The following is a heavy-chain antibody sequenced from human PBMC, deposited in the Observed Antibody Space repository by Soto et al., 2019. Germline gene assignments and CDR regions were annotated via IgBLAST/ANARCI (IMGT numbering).Heavy chain of an antibody. CDR2: IIPIFGTA. Sequence: QVQLVQSGAEVKKPGSSVKVSCKAAGGTFSSYSINWVRQAPGQGLEWMGEIIPIFGTANYAQKFQGRVTITADESTSTAYLALSSLRSEDTAVYYCARDGGRHSGGIDYWCQGNLVTVSS. CDR3: ARDGGRHSGGIDY. D-gene: IGHD1-26*01. CDR1: GGTFSSYS. J-gene: IGHJ4*02. V-gene: IGHV1-69*01.